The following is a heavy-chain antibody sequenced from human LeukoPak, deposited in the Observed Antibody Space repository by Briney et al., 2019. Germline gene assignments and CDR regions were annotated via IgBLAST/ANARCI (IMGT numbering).Heavy chain of an antibody. CDR3: ARATVEMATFDAFDI. CDR1: GSTFSSYS. J-gene: IGHJ3*02. V-gene: IGHV3-21*01. CDR2: ISSSSSYI. Sequence: PGGSLRLPCAASGSTFSSYSMNWVRQAPGKGLEWVSSISSSSSYIYYADSVKGRFTISRDNAKNSLYLQMNSLRAEDTAVYYCARATVEMATFDAFDIWGQGTMVTVSS. D-gene: IGHD5-24*01.